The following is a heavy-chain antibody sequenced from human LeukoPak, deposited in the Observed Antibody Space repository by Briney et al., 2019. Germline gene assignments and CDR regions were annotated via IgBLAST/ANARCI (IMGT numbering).Heavy chain of an antibody. J-gene: IGHJ3*02. CDR1: GYTFTSYG. D-gene: IGHD3-22*01. Sequence: ASVKVSCKASGYTFTSYGISWVRQAPGQGLEWMGWISAYNGNTNYAQKLQGRVTMTTDTSTSTAYMELRSLRSDDTAVYYCARVMLEVVVITGAFDIWGQGTMVTVSS. CDR3: ARVMLEVVVITGAFDI. CDR2: ISAYNGNT. V-gene: IGHV1-18*01.